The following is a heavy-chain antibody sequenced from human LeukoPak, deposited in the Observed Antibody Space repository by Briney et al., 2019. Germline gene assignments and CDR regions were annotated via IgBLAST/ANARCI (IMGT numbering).Heavy chain of an antibody. CDR3: ARGRYFGIVV. CDR2: VNSDGSST. CDR1: GFTFTSYW. V-gene: IGHV3-74*01. Sequence: GGSLRFSCAASGFTFTSYWMHRVRQAQGKGLVWVTRVNSDGSSTTHADSVKGRFTISRDNAKNTMYLQMNSPRDADTAVYYCARGRYFGIVVWGQGTTVTVSS. J-gene: IGHJ6*02.